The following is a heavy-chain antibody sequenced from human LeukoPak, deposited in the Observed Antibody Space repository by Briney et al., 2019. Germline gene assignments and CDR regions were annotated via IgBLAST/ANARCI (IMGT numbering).Heavy chain of an antibody. CDR2: MYYSGST. CDR1: GDSLRTYY. Sequence: KPPETLSLTCTVSGDSLRTYYWSWIRQPPRKGLEWIGYMYYSGSTNYNPSLKSRVTISLDTPKNQFSLRLNSVTAADTAVYYCARGVAGYGPYDYWGQGTLVTVSS. J-gene: IGHJ4*02. V-gene: IGHV4-59*01. CDR3: ARGVAGYGPYDY. D-gene: IGHD5-12*01.